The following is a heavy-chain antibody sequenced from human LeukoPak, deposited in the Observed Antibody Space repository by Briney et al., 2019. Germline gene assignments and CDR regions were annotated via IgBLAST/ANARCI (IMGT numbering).Heavy chain of an antibody. CDR3: ARGRYTATHFDY. CDR2: IYYSGST. Sequence: SETLSLTCTVSGGSISSYYWSWIRQPPGKGLEWIGYIYYSGSTNYNPSLKSRVTISVDRSKNQFSLKLSSVTAADTAVYYCARGRYTATHFDYWGQGTLVTVSS. J-gene: IGHJ4*02. CDR1: GGSISSYY. D-gene: IGHD3-10*01. V-gene: IGHV4-59*12.